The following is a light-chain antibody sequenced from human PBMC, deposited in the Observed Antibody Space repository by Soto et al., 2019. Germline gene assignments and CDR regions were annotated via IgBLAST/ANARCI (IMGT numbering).Light chain of an antibody. CDR1: QSISNY. V-gene: IGKV3-11*01. J-gene: IGKJ4*01. CDR2: DAS. Sequence: EIVLTQSPATLSLSPGERATLSCRASQSISNYLVWYQQKPGQAPRLLIYDASNRATCIPARFSGSGSGTDFTLTISSLEPEDVAIYYCQQRSNWPPLTFGGGNKVEIQ. CDR3: QQRSNWPPLT.